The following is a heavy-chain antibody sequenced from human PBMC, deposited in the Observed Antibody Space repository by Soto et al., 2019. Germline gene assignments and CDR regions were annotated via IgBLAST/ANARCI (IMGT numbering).Heavy chain of an antibody. D-gene: IGHD4-17*01. CDR3: ARQGVDYGDYATENYYYYGMDV. CDR1: GGTFSSYA. CDR2: IIPIFGTA. Sequence: SVKVSCKASGGTFSSYAISWVRQAPGQGLEWMGGIIPIFGTANYAQKFQGRVTITADESTSTAYMELSSLRSEDTAVYYCARQGVDYGDYATENYYYYGMDVWGQGPTVTVSS. J-gene: IGHJ6*02. V-gene: IGHV1-69*13.